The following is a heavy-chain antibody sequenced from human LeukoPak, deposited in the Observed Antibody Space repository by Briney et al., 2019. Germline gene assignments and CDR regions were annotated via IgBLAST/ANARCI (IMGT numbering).Heavy chain of an antibody. V-gene: IGHV3-23*01. Sequence: GGSLRLSCAASGFTFSNSAMNWVRQAPGKGLEWVAAISGSGGSTYYADSVKGRFTVSRDNSKNTLYVQMNSLRAEDTAMYYCAKEVGDYYSYMNVWGKGTTVAVSS. CDR1: GFTFSNSA. CDR2: ISGSGGST. D-gene: IGHD1-26*01. J-gene: IGHJ6*03. CDR3: AKEVGDYYSYMNV.